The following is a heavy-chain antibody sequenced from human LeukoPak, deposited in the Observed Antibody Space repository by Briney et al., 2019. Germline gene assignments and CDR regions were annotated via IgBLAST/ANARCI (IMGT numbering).Heavy chain of an antibody. V-gene: IGHV1-46*01. D-gene: IGHD6-19*01. Sequence: ASVKVSCKASGYTFTSYYMHWVRQAPGQGLEWMGIINPSGGSTSYAQKFQGRVTMTRDTSISTAYMELSRLRSDDTAVYYCARALVAGNWFDPWGQGTLVTVSS. J-gene: IGHJ5*02. CDR3: ARALVAGNWFDP. CDR1: GYTFTSYY. CDR2: INPSGGST.